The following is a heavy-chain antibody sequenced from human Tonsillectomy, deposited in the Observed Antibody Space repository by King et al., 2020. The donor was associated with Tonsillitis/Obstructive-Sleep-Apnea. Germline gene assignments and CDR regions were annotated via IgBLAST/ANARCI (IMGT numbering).Heavy chain of an antibody. Sequence: VQLVESGAEVKKPGESLRISCKGSGYRFTNYWISWVRQMPGKGLGWMGKIDPSDSYTDYSPSFQGHVTISADKAISTAYLQLSSLKASDTAMYYCARGIIILESAFDVWGQGTMVTVSS. J-gene: IGHJ3*01. D-gene: IGHD3-10*01. CDR1: GYRFTNYW. V-gene: IGHV5-10-1*01. CDR2: IDPSDSYT. CDR3: ARGIIILESAFDV.